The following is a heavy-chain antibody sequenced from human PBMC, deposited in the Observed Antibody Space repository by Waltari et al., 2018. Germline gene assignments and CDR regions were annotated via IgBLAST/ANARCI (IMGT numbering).Heavy chain of an antibody. V-gene: IGHV4-39*07. D-gene: IGHD3-10*02. CDR2: IYYSGST. J-gene: IGHJ3*02. Sequence: QLQLQESGPGLVKPSETLSLTCTVSGGSISSSSYYWGWIRQPPGKGLEWIGSIYYSGSTSYNPSLKSRVTISVDTSNNQFSLKLSSVTAADTAVYYCAVCSGQSDAFDIWGQGTMVTVSS. CDR3: AVCSGQSDAFDI. CDR1: GGSISSSSYY.